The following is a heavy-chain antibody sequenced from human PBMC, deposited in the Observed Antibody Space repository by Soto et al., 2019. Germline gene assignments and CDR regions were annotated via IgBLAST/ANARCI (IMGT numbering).Heavy chain of an antibody. V-gene: IGHV1-69*13. CDR3: ASSDYGDYGY. D-gene: IGHD4-17*01. CDR2: IIPIFGTA. J-gene: IGHJ4*02. CDR1: GGTFSSYA. Sequence: GASVKVSCKASGGTFSSYAISWVRQAPGQGLEWMGGIIPIFGTANYAQKFRGRVTITADESTSTAYMELSSLRSEDTAVYYCASSDYGDYGYWGQGTLVTVSS.